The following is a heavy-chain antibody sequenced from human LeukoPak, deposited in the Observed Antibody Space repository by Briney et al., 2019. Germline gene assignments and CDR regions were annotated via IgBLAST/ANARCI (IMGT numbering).Heavy chain of an antibody. CDR3: ARELRGSYGSLDY. V-gene: IGHV1-2*02. CDR1: GYTFTGYC. Sequence: ASVKVSCKASGYTFTGYCMHWVRQAPGQGLEWMGWINPNSGGTNYAQKFQGRVTMTRDTSISTAYMELSRLRSDDTAVYYCARELRGSYGSLDYWGQGTLVTVSS. D-gene: IGHD5-18*01. J-gene: IGHJ4*02. CDR2: INPNSGGT.